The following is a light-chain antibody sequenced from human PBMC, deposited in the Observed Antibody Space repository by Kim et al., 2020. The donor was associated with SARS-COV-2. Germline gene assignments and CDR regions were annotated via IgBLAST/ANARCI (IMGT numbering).Light chain of an antibody. J-gene: IGKJ4*01. Sequence: ASIGDRVTITCRASQGINNQLDWFQQTPGKVPKRLIYAASSLESGVPSRFSGSGSGTQFTLTISSLQPEDFAFYYCLQHGGYPLTFGGVTKVDIK. CDR3: LQHGGYPLT. V-gene: IGKV1-17*03. CDR1: QGINNQ. CDR2: AAS.